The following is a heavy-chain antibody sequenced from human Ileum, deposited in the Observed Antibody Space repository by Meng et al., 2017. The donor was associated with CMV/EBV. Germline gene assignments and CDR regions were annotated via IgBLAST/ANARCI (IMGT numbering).Heavy chain of an antibody. Sequence: SVKVSCKASGGTFSSYAISWVRQAPGQGLEWMGGIIPIFGTANYAQKFQGRVTITTDESTSTAYMELSSLRSEDTAVYYCARVARREDFWSGYYGDPPNWFDPWGQGTLVTGAS. V-gene: IGHV1-69*05. J-gene: IGHJ5*02. D-gene: IGHD3-3*01. CDR3: ARVARREDFWSGYYGDPPNWFDP. CDR1: GGTFSSYA. CDR2: IIPIFGTA.